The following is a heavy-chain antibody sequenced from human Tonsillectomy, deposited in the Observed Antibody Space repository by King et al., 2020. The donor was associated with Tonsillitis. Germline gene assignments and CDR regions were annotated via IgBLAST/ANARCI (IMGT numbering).Heavy chain of an antibody. CDR3: TKGVDGYSYGYFDH. J-gene: IGHJ4*02. V-gene: IGHV3-30*18. CDR2: ISDDGSNK. Sequence: VLLVESGGGVVQPGRSLRLSCAASGFNFSTYGMHWVRQAPGKGLEWLAVISDDGSNKYYADSVKGRFTISRENSKNTLYLRMNFLKSEDTALYYCTKGVDGYSYGYFDHWGQGVPVSVSS. D-gene: IGHD5-18*01. CDR1: GFNFSTYG.